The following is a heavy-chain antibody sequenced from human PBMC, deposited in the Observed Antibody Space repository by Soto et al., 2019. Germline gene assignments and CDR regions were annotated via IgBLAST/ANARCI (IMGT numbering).Heavy chain of an antibody. CDR1: GYTFTTSA. J-gene: IGHJ5*02. Sequence: ASVKVSCKASGYTFTTSAIHWVRQAPGQRLEWMGWINVGNGNAKYSQKFQGRVTITRDTSASAAYMELRSLRSEDTAVYYCARDKVEWTRTWFAPWGQGTLVTVP. CDR2: INVGNGNA. CDR3: ARDKVEWTRTWFAP. D-gene: IGHD3-3*01. V-gene: IGHV1-3*01.